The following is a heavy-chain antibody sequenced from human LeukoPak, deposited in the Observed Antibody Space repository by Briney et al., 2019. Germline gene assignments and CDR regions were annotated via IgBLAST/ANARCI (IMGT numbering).Heavy chain of an antibody. CDR2: INHSGST. CDR3: ARGLLTCVMIVVVIMIY. J-gene: IGHJ4*02. D-gene: IGHD3-22*01. Sequence: GSLRLSCAASGFTFSDYYMSWIRQPPGKGLEWIGEINHSGSTNYNPSLKSRVTISVDTSKNQFSLKLSSVTAADTAVYYCARGLLTCVMIVVVIMIYWGQGTLVTVSS. CDR1: GFTFSDYY. V-gene: IGHV4-34*01.